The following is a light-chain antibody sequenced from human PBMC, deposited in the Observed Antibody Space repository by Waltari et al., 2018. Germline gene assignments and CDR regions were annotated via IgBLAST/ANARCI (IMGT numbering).Light chain of an antibody. V-gene: IGLV3-21*03. CDR1: NIGSKS. J-gene: IGLJ2*01. CDR3: QVWDSNTYHVV. Sequence: SYVLTQPPSVSVAPGKTARLTCGGNNIGSKSVHWYQQKPGQAHVLVVYDDSDRPSGIPGRFSGSNSGNTATLTISRVEAGDEADYYCQVWDSNTYHVVFGGGTKLTVL. CDR2: DDS.